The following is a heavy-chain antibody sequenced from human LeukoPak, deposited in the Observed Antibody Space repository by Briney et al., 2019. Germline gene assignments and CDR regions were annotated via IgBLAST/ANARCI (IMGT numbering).Heavy chain of an antibody. Sequence: GGSLRLSCAASGFTFSSYAMSWVRQAPGKGLEWVSDINGSGGSTYYADSVKGRFTISRDNSKNTLYLQMSSLTAEDTAVYYCASPWQTNAFDIWGQGTMVTVSS. CDR3: ASPWQTNAFDI. CDR1: GFTFSSYA. CDR2: INGSGGST. J-gene: IGHJ3*02. V-gene: IGHV3-23*01. D-gene: IGHD1-7*01.